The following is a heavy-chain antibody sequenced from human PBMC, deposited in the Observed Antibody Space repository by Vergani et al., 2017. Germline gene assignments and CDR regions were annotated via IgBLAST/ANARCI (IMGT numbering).Heavy chain of an antibody. CDR1: GFAFSRYA. CDR3: AKSGWLQHFGAHYFDS. CDR2: LTASGSGI. D-gene: IGHD5-24*01. Sequence: VQLVESGGGEVQPGRSLRLSCSAAGFAFSRYAMSWVRQAPGKGLEWVSGLTASGSGISYADSVRGRFTISRDNSKNTLFLQMDSLRAEDTAVYYCAKSGWLQHFGAHYFDSWGQGILVTVSS. J-gene: IGHJ4*02. V-gene: IGHV3-23*04.